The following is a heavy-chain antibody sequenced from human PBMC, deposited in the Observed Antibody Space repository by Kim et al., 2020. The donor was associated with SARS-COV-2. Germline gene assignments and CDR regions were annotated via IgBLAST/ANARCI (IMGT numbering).Heavy chain of an antibody. CDR3: ARETLTIGAFDI. J-gene: IGHJ3*02. V-gene: IGHV4-30-2*05. Sequence: YYNPSLKSRVTISVDPSKNQFSLKLSSVTAADTAVYYCARETLTIGAFDIWGQGTMVTVSS. D-gene: IGHD3-9*01.